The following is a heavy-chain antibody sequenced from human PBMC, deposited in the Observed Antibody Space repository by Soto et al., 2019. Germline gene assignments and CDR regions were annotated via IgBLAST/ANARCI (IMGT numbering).Heavy chain of an antibody. CDR2: ISAYKGNT. CDR1: GYTFTSYG. J-gene: IGHJ4*02. D-gene: IGHD6-13*01. CDR3: ARDSELFPYSSSWFDY. Sequence: QVQLVQSGAEVKKPGASVKVSCKASGYTFTSYGISWVRQAPGQGLEWMGWISAYKGNTNYAQKLQGRVTMTTDTSTSTAYMELRSLRSDDTAVYYCARDSELFPYSSSWFDYWGQGTLVTVSS. V-gene: IGHV1-18*01.